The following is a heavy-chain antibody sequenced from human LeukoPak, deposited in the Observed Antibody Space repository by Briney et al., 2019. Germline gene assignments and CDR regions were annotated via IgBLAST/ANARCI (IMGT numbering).Heavy chain of an antibody. J-gene: IGHJ4*02. D-gene: IGHD1-26*01. V-gene: IGHV3-23*01. CDR3: AKDVGKWESLHFFDY. Sequence: GALKLPCLTSGFTLSTNAMSWGRQASGKGVGWISGISGSGASTYYADSVKGRFTISRDDSRNTLYLQMNSLRGDDTAVYYCAKDVGKWESLHFFDYWGQGTLVTVSS. CDR1: GFTLSTNA. CDR2: ISGSGAST.